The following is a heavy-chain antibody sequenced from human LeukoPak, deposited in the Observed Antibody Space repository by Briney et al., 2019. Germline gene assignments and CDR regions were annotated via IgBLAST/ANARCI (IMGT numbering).Heavy chain of an antibody. CDR1: GGSFSGYY. D-gene: IGHD4-23*01. J-gene: IGHJ4*02. CDR2: INHSGST. V-gene: IGHV4-34*01. Sequence: SETLSLTCAVYGGSFSGYYWSWIRQPPGKGLEWIGEINHSGSTNYNPSLKSRVTISVDTSKNQFSLKLSSVTAADTAVYYCARGCTVVTPRFDYWGQGTLVTVSS. CDR3: ARGCTVVTPRFDY.